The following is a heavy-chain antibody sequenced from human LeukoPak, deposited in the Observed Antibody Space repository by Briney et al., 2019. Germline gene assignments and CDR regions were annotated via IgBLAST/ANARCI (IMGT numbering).Heavy chain of an antibody. CDR3: TRSLDGYNGDY. V-gene: IGHV3-73*01. D-gene: IGHD5-24*01. CDR2: IRSKANSYAT. Sequence: GGSLRLSCAASGFTFSGSAMHWVRQASGKGLEWVGRIRSKANSYATAYAASVKGRFTISRDDSKNTAYLQMNSLKIEDTAVYYCTRSLDGYNGDYWGQGTLVTVSS. J-gene: IGHJ4*02. CDR1: GFTFSGSA.